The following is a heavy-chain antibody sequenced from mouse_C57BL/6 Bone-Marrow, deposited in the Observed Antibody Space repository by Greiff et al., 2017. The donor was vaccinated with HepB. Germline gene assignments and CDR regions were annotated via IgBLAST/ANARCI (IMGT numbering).Heavy chain of an antibody. J-gene: IGHJ2*01. D-gene: IGHD2-4*01. CDR3: ARSGDYYEGGY. Sequence: QVQLQQPGAELVKPGASVKLSCKASGYTFTSYWMHWVKQRPGQGLEWIGMIHPNSGSTNYNEKFKSKATLTVDKSSSTAYMQLSSLTSEDSAVYYFARSGDYYEGGYWGQGTTLTVSS. CDR2: IHPNSGST. CDR1: GYTFTSYW. V-gene: IGHV1-64*01.